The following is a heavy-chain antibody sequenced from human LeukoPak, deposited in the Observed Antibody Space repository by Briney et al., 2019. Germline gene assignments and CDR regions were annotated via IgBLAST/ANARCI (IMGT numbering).Heavy chain of an antibody. D-gene: IGHD6-19*01. CDR1: GFTFSSYE. CDR3: ASLHSSGWSDY. J-gene: IGHJ4*02. Sequence: GGSLRLSCAASGFTFSSYEMNWVRQAPGKGLEWVSYISSSGSTIYYADSVKGRFTISRDNAKNSLYLQMNSLRAEDTAVYYCASLHSSGWSDYWGQGTLVTVSS. V-gene: IGHV3-48*03. CDR2: ISSSGSTI.